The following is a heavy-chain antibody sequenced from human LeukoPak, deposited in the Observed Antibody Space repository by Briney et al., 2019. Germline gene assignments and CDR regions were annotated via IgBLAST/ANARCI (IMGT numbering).Heavy chain of an antibody. J-gene: IGHJ5*02. D-gene: IGHD6-13*01. CDR3: ARGPGQLVP. Sequence: SQTLSLTCDLSGDSVSSSSAAWNWLRQSPSRGLEWLGRTYYRSKWYNDYAVSVKSRITINRDTSKNQFSLQLNSVTPEDTAVYYCARGPGQLVPWGQGTLVTVSS. CDR1: GDSVSSSSAA. V-gene: IGHV6-1*01. CDR2: TYYRSKWYN.